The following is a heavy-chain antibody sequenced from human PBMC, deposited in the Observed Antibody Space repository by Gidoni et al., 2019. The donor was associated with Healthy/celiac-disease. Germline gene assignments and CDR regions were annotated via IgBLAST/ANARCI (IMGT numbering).Heavy chain of an antibody. Sequence: EVQLVESGGGLVQPGGSLRLSCAASGFTFSSYDMHWVRQATGKGLEWVSAIGTAGDTYYPGSVKGRFTISRENAKNSLYLQMNSLRAGDTAVYYCARGGGYYDSSGYSTSGMDVWGQGTTVTVSS. V-gene: IGHV3-13*01. CDR3: ARGGGYYDSSGYSTSGMDV. CDR2: IGTAGDT. D-gene: IGHD3-22*01. CDR1: GFTFSSYD. J-gene: IGHJ6*02.